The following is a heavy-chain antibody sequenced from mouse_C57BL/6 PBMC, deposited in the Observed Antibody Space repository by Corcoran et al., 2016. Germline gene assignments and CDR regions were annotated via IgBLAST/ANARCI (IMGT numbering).Heavy chain of an antibody. Sequence: QVQLKQSGAELVRPGASVKLSCKASGYTFTDYYINWVKQRPGQGLEWIARIYPGSDNTYYNEKFKGKATLTAEKSSSTAYMQLSSLTSEDSAVYFCARSIYYGSSYSAMDYWGQGTSVTVSS. J-gene: IGHJ4*01. D-gene: IGHD1-1*01. CDR3: ARSIYYGSSYSAMDY. V-gene: IGHV1-76*01. CDR2: IYPGSDNT. CDR1: GYTFTDYY.